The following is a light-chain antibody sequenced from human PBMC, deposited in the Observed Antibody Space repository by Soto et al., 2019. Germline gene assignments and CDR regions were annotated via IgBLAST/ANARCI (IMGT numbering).Light chain of an antibody. J-gene: IGLJ1*01. CDR3: TSYAGSKTYV. CDR2: EVS. CDR1: SSDVGNYNY. Sequence: QSVLTQPPSASGSPGQSVTISCTGTSSDVGNYNYVSWYQHHPGKAPKLMIYEVSKWPSGVPDRFSGSKSGNTASLTVSGLQAEDEADYYCTSYAGSKTYVFGTGTKVTVL. V-gene: IGLV2-8*01.